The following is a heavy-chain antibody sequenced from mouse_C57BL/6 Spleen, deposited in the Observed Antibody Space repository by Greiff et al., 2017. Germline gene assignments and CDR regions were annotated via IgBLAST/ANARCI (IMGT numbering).Heavy chain of an antibody. CDR2: IYPGDGDT. CDR3: AREEDYYEYESYWYFDV. V-gene: IGHV1-80*01. Sequence: VQLQQSGAELVKPGASVKISCKASGYAFSSYWMNWVKQRPGKGLEWIGQIYPGDGDTNYNGKFKGKATLTADKSSSTAYMQLSSLTSEDSAVYFCAREEDYYEYESYWYFDVWGTGTTVTVSS. CDR1: GYAFSSYW. J-gene: IGHJ1*03. D-gene: IGHD2-4*01.